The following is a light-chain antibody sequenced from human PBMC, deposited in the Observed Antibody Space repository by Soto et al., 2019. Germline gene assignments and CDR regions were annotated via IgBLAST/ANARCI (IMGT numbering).Light chain of an antibody. Sequence: DIQMTHSPSTLSASVGDRVTVTCRSSESVSNFLAWYQQKPGKAPNLLIYKASSLESGVPSRFSGSGSGTEFTLTISSLQPDDFATYYCQPYNSYSRTFGQGTKVDIK. CDR3: QPYNSYSRT. J-gene: IGKJ1*01. CDR1: ESVSNF. V-gene: IGKV1-5*03. CDR2: KAS.